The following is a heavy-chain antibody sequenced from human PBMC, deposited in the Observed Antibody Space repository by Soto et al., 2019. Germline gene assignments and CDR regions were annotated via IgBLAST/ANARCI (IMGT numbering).Heavy chain of an antibody. CDR3: ARQEYSYGYYYYGMDV. J-gene: IGHJ6*02. CDR2: IYYSGST. CDR1: GGSISSSSYY. V-gene: IGHV4-39*01. D-gene: IGHD5-18*01. Sequence: PXXTLSLPFTVSGGSISSSSYYWGFIRQPPGKGLEWIGSIYYSGSTYYNPSLKSRVTISVDTSKNQFSLKLSSVTAADTAVYYCARQEYSYGYYYYGMDVWGQGTTVTVSS.